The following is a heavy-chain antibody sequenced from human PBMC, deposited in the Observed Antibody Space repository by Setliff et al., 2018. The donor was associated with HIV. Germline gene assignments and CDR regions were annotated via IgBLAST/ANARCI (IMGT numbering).Heavy chain of an antibody. V-gene: IGHV3-30*02. CDR2: IRYDGSNK. CDR1: GFSFSNYG. D-gene: IGHD6-19*01. CDR3: ARDHWVAGLDY. J-gene: IGHJ4*02. Sequence: GESLKISCVASGFSFSNYGMHWVRQAPGKGLEWMTFIRYDGSNKYYADSVKGRFTISRDTAKNSLYLQMNSLRVEDTAVYYCARDHWVAGLDYWGQGTLVTVSS.